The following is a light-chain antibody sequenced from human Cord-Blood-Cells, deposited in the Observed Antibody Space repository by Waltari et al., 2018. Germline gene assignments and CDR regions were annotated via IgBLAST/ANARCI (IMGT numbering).Light chain of an antibody. CDR2: DVS. V-gene: IGLV2-14*01. CDR3: SSYTSSSTL. CDR1: SSDVGGYNY. J-gene: IGLJ3*02. Sequence: QSALTQPASVSGSPGQSITISCTGTSSDVGGYNYVSWYQQHPGTAPKLMIYDVSKRPSGVSNRFSGSKSGNTASLTISGLQAEDEADYYCSSYTSSSTLFGGGTKLTVL.